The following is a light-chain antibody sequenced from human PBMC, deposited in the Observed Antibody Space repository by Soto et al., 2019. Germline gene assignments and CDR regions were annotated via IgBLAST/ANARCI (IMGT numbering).Light chain of an antibody. Sequence: AIQLTQSPSSLSASVGDRVTITCRASQGISSALAWYHQKPGKAPKLLIYDASSLESGVPSRFSGSGYATDFTLSISSLQPEDFATYYCQQFNSYLPLTFGGGTKLEIK. CDR2: DAS. J-gene: IGKJ4*01. V-gene: IGKV1-13*02. CDR3: QQFNSYLPLT. CDR1: QGISSA.